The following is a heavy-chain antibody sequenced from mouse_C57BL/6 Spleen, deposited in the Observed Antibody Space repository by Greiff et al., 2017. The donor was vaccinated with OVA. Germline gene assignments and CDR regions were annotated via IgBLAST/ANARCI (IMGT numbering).Heavy chain of an antibody. J-gene: IGHJ1*03. CDR3: ARWDYYGSSYKYCDV. D-gene: IGHD1-1*01. Sequence: VQLQQSGPELVKPGASVKISCKASGYAFSSSWMNWVKQRPGQGLEWIGRIYPGDGDTNYNGKFKGKATLTADRSSSTAYMQLSSLTSEDSAVYFWARWDYYGSSYKYCDVWGTGTTVTVSS. V-gene: IGHV1-82*01. CDR2: IYPGDGDT. CDR1: GYAFSSSW.